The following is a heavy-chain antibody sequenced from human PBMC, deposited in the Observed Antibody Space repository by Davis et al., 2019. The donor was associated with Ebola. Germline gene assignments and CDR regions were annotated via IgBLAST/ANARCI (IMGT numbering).Heavy chain of an antibody. J-gene: IGHJ3*02. CDR3: ARDGLLRYFDWLLSGAFDI. CDR2: ISSSSSYI. Sequence: PGGSLRLSCAASGFTFDDYAMHWVRHAPGKGLEWVSSISSSSSYIYYADSVKGRFTISRDNAKNSLYLQMNSLRAEDTAVYYCARDGLLRYFDWLLSGAFDIWGQGTMVTVSS. CDR1: GFTFDDYA. D-gene: IGHD3-9*01. V-gene: IGHV3-21*01.